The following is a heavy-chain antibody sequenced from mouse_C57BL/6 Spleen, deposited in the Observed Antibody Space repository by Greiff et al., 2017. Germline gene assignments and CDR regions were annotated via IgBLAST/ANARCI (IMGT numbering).Heavy chain of an antibody. J-gene: IGHJ4*01. CDR1: GYTFTSYW. CDR3: ARSDKGMDY. CDR2: IDPSDSYT. V-gene: IGHV1-50*01. Sequence: QVQLQQPGAELVKPGASVKLSCKASGYTFTSYWMQWVKQRPGQGLEWIGEIDPSDSYTNYTQKFKGKATLTVDTSSSTAYMQLSSLTSEDSAVYYCARSDKGMDYWGQGTSVTVSS.